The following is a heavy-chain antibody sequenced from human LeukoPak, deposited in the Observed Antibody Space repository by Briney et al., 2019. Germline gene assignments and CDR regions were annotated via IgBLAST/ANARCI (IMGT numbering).Heavy chain of an antibody. CDR1: GGSISSGSYY. D-gene: IGHD3-9*01. V-gene: IGHV4-61*02. CDR2: IYTSGST. Sequence: PSETLSLTCTVSGGSISSGSYYWSWIRQPAGKGLEWIGRIYTSGSTNYNPSLKSRVTISVDTSKNQFSLKLSSVTAADTAVYYCAREYYDILSTYYYMDVWGKGTTVTISS. J-gene: IGHJ6*03. CDR3: AREYYDILSTYYYMDV.